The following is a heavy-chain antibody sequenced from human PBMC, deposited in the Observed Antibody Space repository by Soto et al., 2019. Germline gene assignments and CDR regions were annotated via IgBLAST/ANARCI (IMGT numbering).Heavy chain of an antibody. V-gene: IGHV3-23*01. CDR2: ISGSGRTT. D-gene: IGHD3-10*01. CDR3: PKFRGPSYSYYSMDV. J-gene: IGHJ6*03. CDR1: GFTFGSYA. Sequence: EVQLLESGGGLVQPGGSLRLSCAASGFTFGSYAMNWLRQAPGRGLECVSFISGSGRTTYYADSVKGRFTVSRDNSKNTLDLPMNSLRAEDTAVYYCPKFRGPSYSYYSMDVWGKGTTVTVSS.